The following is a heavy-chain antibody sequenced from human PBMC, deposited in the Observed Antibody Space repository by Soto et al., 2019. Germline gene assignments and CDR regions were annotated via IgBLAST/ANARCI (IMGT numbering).Heavy chain of an antibody. V-gene: IGHV4-30-4*01. Sequence: QVQLQESGPGLVKPSQTLSLTCTFSGGSISSGDYYWSWIRQPPGKGLEWIGYIYYSGSTYYNPSLKSRVTISVDTSKNQSSLNLSSVTAADTAVYYCARERPDGCKLDPWGQGTLVTVSS. J-gene: IGHJ5*02. CDR2: IYYSGST. CDR1: GGSISSGDYY. CDR3: ARERPDGCKLDP. D-gene: IGHD6-19*01.